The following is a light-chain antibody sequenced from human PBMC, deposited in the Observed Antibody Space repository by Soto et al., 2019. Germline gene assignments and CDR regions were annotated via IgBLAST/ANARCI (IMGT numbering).Light chain of an antibody. CDR2: EVN. J-gene: IGLJ7*01. CDR3: CSYGGSRAV. CDR1: SSDVGSHNL. Sequence: QSVLTKPASVSGSPGQSITISCTGTSSDVGSHNLVSWYQQHPGQAPKLMIYEVNKRPLGVSARFSASKSGNPASLTISGLQAEDEADYHCCSYGGSRAVFGGGTQLTVL. V-gene: IGLV2-23*02.